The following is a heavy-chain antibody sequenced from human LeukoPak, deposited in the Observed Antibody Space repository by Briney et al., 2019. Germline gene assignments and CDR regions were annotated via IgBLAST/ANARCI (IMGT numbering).Heavy chain of an antibody. CDR1: GFTFSSYA. Sequence: GGSLRLSCVASGFTFSSYAMSWVRQAPGKGLEWVSTISDSGDNTYYADSVKGRFTISRDNAKNSLYLQMNSLRAEDTAVYYCARADRLGAALLASFDYWGQGTLVTVSS. CDR3: ARADRLGAALLASFDY. J-gene: IGHJ4*02. CDR2: ISDSGDNT. D-gene: IGHD3-16*01. V-gene: IGHV3-23*01.